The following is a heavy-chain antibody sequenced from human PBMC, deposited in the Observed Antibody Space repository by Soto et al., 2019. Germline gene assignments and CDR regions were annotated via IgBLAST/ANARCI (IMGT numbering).Heavy chain of an antibody. Sequence: LGESLKISCKGSGYSFTTYWISWVRQMPGKGLEWMGRIDPSDSYTNYSPSFQGHVTISADKSISTAYLQWSSLKASDTAMYYCARLTTMIISLNMDVWGQGTTVTVSS. D-gene: IGHD3-22*01. V-gene: IGHV5-10-1*01. CDR3: ARLTTMIISLNMDV. J-gene: IGHJ6*02. CDR1: GYSFTTYW. CDR2: IDPSDSYT.